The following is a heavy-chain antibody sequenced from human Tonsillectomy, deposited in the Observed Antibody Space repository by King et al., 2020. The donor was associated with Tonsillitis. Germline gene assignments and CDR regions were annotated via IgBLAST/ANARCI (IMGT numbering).Heavy chain of an antibody. V-gene: IGHV1-18*04. CDR2: ISAYNGNT. D-gene: IGHD1-14*01. Sequence: VQLVESGAEVKKPGASVKVSCKASGYMLTSYGISWVRQAPGQGLEWMGWISAYNGNTKYAQKLQGRVIMTTDTSTSTACMELRSLRSDDTAVYYCAKAQGTSLENYYYYGMDVWGKGTTVTVSS. J-gene: IGHJ6*04. CDR3: AKAQGTSLENYYYYGMDV. CDR1: GYMLTSYG.